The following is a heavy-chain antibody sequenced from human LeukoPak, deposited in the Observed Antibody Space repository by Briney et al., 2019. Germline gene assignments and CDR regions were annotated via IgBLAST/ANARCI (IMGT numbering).Heavy chain of an antibody. J-gene: IGHJ4*02. CDR3: ANVPRSTVSY. V-gene: IGHV3-7*01. D-gene: IGHD2-2*01. Sequence: GGSLRLSCAASEFSFSTSRMHWVRQTPGKGLEWVAELNEDGSVKYYVDSVKGRFTISRDNAKSLLFLQMYNLRTEDTGVYFCANVPRSTVSYWGRGTLVTVSS. CDR1: EFSFSTSR. CDR2: LNEDGSVK.